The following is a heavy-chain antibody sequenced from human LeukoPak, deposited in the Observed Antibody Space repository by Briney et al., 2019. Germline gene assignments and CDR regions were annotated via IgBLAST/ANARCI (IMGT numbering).Heavy chain of an antibody. D-gene: IGHD1-26*01. V-gene: IGHV1-69*01. CDR3: ARTVPVKSGSYPC. J-gene: IGHJ4*02. Sequence: GSSVKVSCKASGGTFTSYAVSWVRHAPGQGLEWMGGIIPIFGTANYAQKFQGRVTITADESTSTAYMVLSSLRSEDTAVYSCARTVPVKSGSYPCWGQGTLVTVSS. CDR1: GGTFTSYA. CDR2: IIPIFGTA.